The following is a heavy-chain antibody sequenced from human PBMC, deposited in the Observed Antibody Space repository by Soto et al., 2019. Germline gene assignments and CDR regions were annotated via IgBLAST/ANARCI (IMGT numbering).Heavy chain of an antibody. CDR1: AVSIRSGGYY. CDR2: IYYNGSP. V-gene: IGHV4-31*03. CDR3: ARNSGYSSVPGQKSYYGMDV. Sequence: SETLSLTCTGSAVSIRSGGYYWSWIRQHPVKGLEWIGYIYYNGSPYYNPSLKSRVTISVDKAKNQFSLKLSYVTDADTAVYYCARNSGYSSVPGQKSYYGMDVWGQGTTVTVSS. D-gene: IGHD6-25*01. J-gene: IGHJ6*01.